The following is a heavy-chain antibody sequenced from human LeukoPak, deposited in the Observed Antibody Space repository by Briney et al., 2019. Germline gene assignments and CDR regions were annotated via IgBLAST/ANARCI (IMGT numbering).Heavy chain of an antibody. CDR3: ARDRAAGAYPWYFDY. D-gene: IGHD3-16*01. J-gene: IGHJ4*02. CDR1: GFTFSDYY. CDR2: ISSSGSTI. V-gene: IGHV3-11*04. Sequence: GGSLRLSCAASGFTFSDYYMSWIRQAPGKGLEWVSYISSSGSTIYYADSVKGRFTISRDNAKNSLYLQMNSLRAEDTAVYYCARDRAAGAYPWYFDYWGQGTLVTVSS.